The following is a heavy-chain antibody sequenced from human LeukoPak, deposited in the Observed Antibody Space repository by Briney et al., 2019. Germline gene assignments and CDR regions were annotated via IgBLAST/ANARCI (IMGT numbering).Heavy chain of an antibody. Sequence: QTLSLTCALSGDSVSSNSAAWNWIRQSPTRCLEWLGRTYYGAKWYNDYPVSVKSRITINPDTSKNQFSLQLNSVTPEDTAVYYCARISLSTLHIWGQGTMVTVSS. CDR3: ARISLSTLHI. CDR1: GDSVSSNSAA. D-gene: IGHD2/OR15-2a*01. J-gene: IGHJ3*02. V-gene: IGHV6-1*01. CDR2: TYYGAKWYN.